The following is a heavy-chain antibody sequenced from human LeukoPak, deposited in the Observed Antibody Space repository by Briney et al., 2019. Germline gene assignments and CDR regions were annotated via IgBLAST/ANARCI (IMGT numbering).Heavy chain of an antibody. Sequence: GESLKISCKAPGYSFTNYWIGWVRQMPGKGLEWMGIIYPGDSDTRYSPSFQGQVTISADKSISTAYLHWNSLKASDTAIYYCARQGGTGTTRNWFDPWGQGTRVTVSS. D-gene: IGHD1-7*01. CDR2: IYPGDSDT. J-gene: IGHJ5*02. V-gene: IGHV5-51*01. CDR1: GYSFTNYW. CDR3: ARQGGTGTTRNWFDP.